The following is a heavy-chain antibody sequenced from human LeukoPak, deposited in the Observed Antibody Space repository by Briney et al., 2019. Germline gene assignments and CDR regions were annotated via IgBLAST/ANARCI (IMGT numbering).Heavy chain of an antibody. CDR2: INPNSGGT. V-gene: IGHV1-2*02. D-gene: IGHD2-8*01. CDR1: GYTFTDYY. CDR3: ARVRSYCTNGVCYWDLDY. J-gene: IGHJ4*02. Sequence: ASVKVSCTASGYTFTDYYMEWVRQAPGQGLEWMGWINPNSGGTNYAQKFQGRVTMTRDTSISTAYMELSRLRSDDTAVYYCARVRSYCTNGVCYWDLDYWGQGTLVTVSS.